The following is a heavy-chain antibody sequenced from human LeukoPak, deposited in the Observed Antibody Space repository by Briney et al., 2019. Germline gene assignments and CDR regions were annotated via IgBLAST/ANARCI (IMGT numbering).Heavy chain of an antibody. Sequence: PGRSLRLSCAASGFTFSSYGMHWVRQAPGKGLEWVAVIWYDGSNKYYADSVKGRFTISRDNSKNTLYLQMNSLRAEDTAVYYCARARPWTSYYYYGMDVWGQGTTVTVSS. J-gene: IGHJ6*02. CDR3: ARARPWTSYYYYGMDV. V-gene: IGHV3-33*01. CDR1: GFTFSSYG. CDR2: IWYDGSNK. D-gene: IGHD3/OR15-3a*01.